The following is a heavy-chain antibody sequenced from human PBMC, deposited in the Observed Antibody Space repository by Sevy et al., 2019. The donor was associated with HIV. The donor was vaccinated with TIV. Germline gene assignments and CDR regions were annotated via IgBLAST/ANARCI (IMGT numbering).Heavy chain of an antibody. CDR1: GFSFGDYD. D-gene: IGHD3-10*01. CDR3: IRDSTAGSESLLESSNADNWYFDL. J-gene: IGHJ2*01. V-gene: IGHV3-13*01. CDR2: IGTAGDT. Sequence: GGSLRLSCAASGFSFGDYDMHWVRQLSGKGLEWVSSIGTAGDTYYLGSVEGRITISSENATNSVYLRVRSLRAVDTATYSRIRDSTAGSESLLESSNADNWYFDLWGRGTLVTVSS.